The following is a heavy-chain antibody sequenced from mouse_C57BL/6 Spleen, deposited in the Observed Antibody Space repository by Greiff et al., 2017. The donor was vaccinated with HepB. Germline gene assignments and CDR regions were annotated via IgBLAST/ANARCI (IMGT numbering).Heavy chain of an antibody. CDR3: ARKGYGYYAMDY. Sequence: VKLQESGAELVKPGASVKISCKASGYAFSSYWMNWVKQRPGKGLEWIGQIYPGDGDTNYNGKFKGKATLTADKSSSTAYMQLSSLTSEDSAVYFCARKGYGYYAMDYWGQGTSVTVSS. CDR1: GYAFSSYW. J-gene: IGHJ4*01. D-gene: IGHD2-10*02. V-gene: IGHV1-80*01. CDR2: IYPGDGDT.